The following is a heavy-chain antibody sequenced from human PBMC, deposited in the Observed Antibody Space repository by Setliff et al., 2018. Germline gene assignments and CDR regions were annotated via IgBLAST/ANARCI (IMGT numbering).Heavy chain of an antibody. D-gene: IGHD3-22*01. V-gene: IGHV4-34*12. J-gene: IGHJ6*02. CDR1: GGSFSGYY. CDR2: IIHSGRT. Sequence: SETLSLTCAVHGGSFSGYYWSWIRQAPGKGLEWIANIIHSGRTNYNPSLKSRATISIDMYKNQFSLNLSSVTAADRAVYYCAREGPESDSSGYVDVWGQGTTVTVSS. CDR3: AREGPESDSSGYVDV.